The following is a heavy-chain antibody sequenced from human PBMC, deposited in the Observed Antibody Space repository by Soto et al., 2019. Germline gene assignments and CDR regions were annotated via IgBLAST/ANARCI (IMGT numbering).Heavy chain of an antibody. D-gene: IGHD4-17*01. CDR3: ARQGSTGTTNYHYAMDV. CDR1: GFTLSSYH. CDR2: INAGGSTI. J-gene: IGHJ6*02. Sequence: GGSLRLSCAASGFTLSSYHMDWVRQAPGKGLGWVSYINAGGSTIYYAASVKGRFTISRDNAKNSLHRQMYSLRAEYTAVYYCARQGSTGTTNYHYAMDVWGQGTTVTVSS. V-gene: IGHV3-48*03.